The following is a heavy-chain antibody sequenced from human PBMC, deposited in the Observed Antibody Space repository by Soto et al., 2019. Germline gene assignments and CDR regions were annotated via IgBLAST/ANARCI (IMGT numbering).Heavy chain of an antibody. CDR1: GFSYSNFA. CDR2: ISSRSSYI. V-gene: IGHV3-21*01. J-gene: IGHJ6*02. D-gene: IGHD3-10*01. CDR3: ARTGVTNGVSFVLAQMDV. Sequence: GGSLRLSCIVSGFSYSNFAMNWVRQAPGKGLEWVSSISSRSSYIYYADSVKGRFTISRDNAKNSLDLQMNSLRAEDTAVYYCARTGVTNGVSFVLAQMDVWGQRTTVTVSS.